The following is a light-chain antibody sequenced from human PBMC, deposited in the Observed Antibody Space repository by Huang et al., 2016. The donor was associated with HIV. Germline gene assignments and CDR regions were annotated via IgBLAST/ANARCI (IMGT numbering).Light chain of an antibody. J-gene: IGKJ1*01. CDR2: GAS. CDR1: QTVSSHY. Sequence: EVVLTQSPGTLSLSPGERATLSCSASQTVSSHYLAWYQQKPGQAPRVLIYGASSMSPGIPDRFSGSVSGTDFTLTISRLEPEDFVLYFCQQYGSSPQTFGQGTKVEI. CDR3: QQYGSSPQT. V-gene: IGKV3-20*01.